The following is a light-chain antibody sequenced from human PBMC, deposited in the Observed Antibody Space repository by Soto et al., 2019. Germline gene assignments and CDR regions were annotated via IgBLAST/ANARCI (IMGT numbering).Light chain of an antibody. V-gene: IGLV2-11*01. CDR3: SSYTSSSTYV. Sequence: VLTQSRSVSGSPGQSVTISCTGTSSDVGAYDYVSWYQQHPGKAPKLMIYAVNKRPSGVPARFSGSKSGNTASLTISGLQAEDEADYYCSSYTSSSTYVFGTGTKVNVL. CDR2: AVN. J-gene: IGLJ1*01. CDR1: SSDVGAYDY.